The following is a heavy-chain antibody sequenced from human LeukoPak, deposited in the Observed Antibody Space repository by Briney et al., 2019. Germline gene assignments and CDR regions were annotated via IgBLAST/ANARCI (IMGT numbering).Heavy chain of an antibody. CDR3: ARDKFYYGSGSYSGYYMDV. D-gene: IGHD3-10*01. CDR1: GYTFTNNW. V-gene: IGHV1-46*01. CDR2: INPSGGST. J-gene: IGHJ6*03. Sequence: ASVKVSCKAFGYTFTNNWMHWVRQAPGQGLEWMGIINPSGGSTIYAQKFQGRVTMTRDMSTSTVYMELSSLRSEDTAVYYCARDKFYYGSGSYSGYYMDVWGKGTTVTVSS.